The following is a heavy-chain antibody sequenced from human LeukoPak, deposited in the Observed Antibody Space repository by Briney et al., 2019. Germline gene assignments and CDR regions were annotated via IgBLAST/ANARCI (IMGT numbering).Heavy chain of an antibody. CDR1: GFTVSSNY. Sequence: PGGSLRLSCAASGFTVSSNYMSWVRQAPGKGLEWVSVIYSGGSTYYSDSVKGRFTISRDNSKNTLYLQMNSLRAEDTAVYYCAKDRDGNSGFDYWGQGTLVTVSS. J-gene: IGHJ4*02. D-gene: IGHD4-23*01. CDR2: IYSGGST. V-gene: IGHV3-53*05. CDR3: AKDRDGNSGFDY.